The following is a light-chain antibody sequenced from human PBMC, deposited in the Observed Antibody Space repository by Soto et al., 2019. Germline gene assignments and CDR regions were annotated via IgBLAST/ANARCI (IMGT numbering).Light chain of an antibody. CDR3: QHFETSSIT. V-gene: IGKV3-20*01. J-gene: IGKJ5*01. CDR2: GAS. Sequence: EIVLTQFPGTLSLSPGERATLSCRASQTVTTSYSAWYQQKPGQPPRLLIYGASSRATGIQERFSGSASGTDLTLSISRLAPEDFAVYYCQHFETSSITFGQGKRLDIK. CDR1: QTVTTSY.